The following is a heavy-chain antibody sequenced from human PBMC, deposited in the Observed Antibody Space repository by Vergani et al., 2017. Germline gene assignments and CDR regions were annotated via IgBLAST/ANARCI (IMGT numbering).Heavy chain of an antibody. CDR1: GAPSSSIP. CDR2: IIPIFGTA. CDR3: ARDQGSSTSWTFGESRFDP. V-gene: IGHV1-69*01. Sequence: QVQLVQSGAEGRKLGSSLKSSAKAPGAPSSSIPISWVGKPPGKGFEWMGGIIPIFGTANYAQKFQGRVTITADESTSTAYMELSSLRSEDTAVYYCARDQGSSTSWTFGESRFDPWGQGTLVTVSS. J-gene: IGHJ5*02. D-gene: IGHD2-2*01.